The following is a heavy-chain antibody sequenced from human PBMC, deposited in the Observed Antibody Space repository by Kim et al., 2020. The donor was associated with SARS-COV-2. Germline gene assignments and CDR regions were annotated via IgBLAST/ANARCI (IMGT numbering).Heavy chain of an antibody. D-gene: IGHD6-13*01. CDR1: GGSVSSGSYY. CDR2: IYYSGST. CDR3: ARAAAAGALPGY. Sequence: SETLSLTCTVSGGSVSSGSYYWSWIRQPPGKGLEWIGYIYYSGSTNYNPSLKSRVTISVDTSRNQFSLKLTSVTAADTAVYYCARAAAAGALPGYWGQGALVTVSS. J-gene: IGHJ4*02. V-gene: IGHV4-61*01.